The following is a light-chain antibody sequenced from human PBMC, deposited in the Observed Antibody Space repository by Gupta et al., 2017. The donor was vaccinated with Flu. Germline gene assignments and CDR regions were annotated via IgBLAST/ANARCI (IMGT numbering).Light chain of an antibody. V-gene: IGKV1-8*01. CDR2: ATS. J-gene: IGKJ1*01. CDR3: QQYYNNWWT. Sequence: AIHMTQSPSSVSASTGDRITITCRASQGISTYLAWYQQKPGNAPKLLVYATSTLQSGVPPRFSGSGSGTNFTLTIDCLQSEDFATYYCQQYYNNWWTFGQGTRVELK. CDR1: QGISTY.